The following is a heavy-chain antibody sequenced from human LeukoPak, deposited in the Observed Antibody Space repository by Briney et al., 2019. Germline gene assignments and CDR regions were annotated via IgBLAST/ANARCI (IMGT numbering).Heavy chain of an antibody. CDR3: ASSVSGWYNNY. CDR1: GCTFRSWG. J-gene: IGHJ4*02. D-gene: IGHD6-19*01. Sequence: GWAVTLSFLSSGCTFRSWGRKWIRQAAGTGLEWVSYISSSSSTIYYADSVKGRFTISRDNAKNSLYLQMNSLRAEDTAVYYCASSVSGWYNNYRGQGTLVTVSS. V-gene: IGHV3-48*01. CDR2: ISSSSSTI.